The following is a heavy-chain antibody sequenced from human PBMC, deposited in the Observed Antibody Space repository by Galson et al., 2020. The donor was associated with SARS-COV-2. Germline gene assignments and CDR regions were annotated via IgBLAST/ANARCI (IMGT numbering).Heavy chain of an antibody. V-gene: IGHV3-11*01. CDR3: ARNRPYMNSWYSYYFDT. CDR2: IDRHRYDI. Sequence: GGSLRLSCTASGFFFDEYYMSWIRQAPGKGLEWVAAIDRHRYDIYYADSVKGQFTISRDNAKNSLSLQMNNLTVEDTAIYYCARNRPYMNSWYSYYFDTWGPGTLVTVSS. D-gene: IGHD6-13*01. CDR1: GFFFDEYY. J-gene: IGHJ4*02.